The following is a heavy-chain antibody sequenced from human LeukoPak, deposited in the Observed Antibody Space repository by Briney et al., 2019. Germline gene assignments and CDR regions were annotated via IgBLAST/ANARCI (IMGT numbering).Heavy chain of an antibody. CDR1: GGSISSSSYY. CDR2: IYYSGST. Sequence: KPSETLSLTCTVSGGSISSSSYYWGWIRQPPGKGLEWIGSIYYSGSTYYNPSLKSRVTISVDTSKNQFSLKLSSVTAADTAVYYCARVRVSAPPRWGFDPWGQGTLVTVSS. V-gene: IGHV4-39*07. J-gene: IGHJ5*02. D-gene: IGHD4-23*01. CDR3: ARVRVSAPPRWGFDP.